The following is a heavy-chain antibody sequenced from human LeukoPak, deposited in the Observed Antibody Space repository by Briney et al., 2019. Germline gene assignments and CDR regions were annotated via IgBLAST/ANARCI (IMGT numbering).Heavy chain of an antibody. CDR2: INPSGGST. V-gene: IGHV1-46*01. J-gene: IGHJ3*02. CDR1: GYTFTGYY. Sequence: GASVKVSCKASGYTFTGYYIHWVRQAPGQGLEWMGIINPSGGSTSYAQKFQGRVTMTRDMSTSTVYMELSSLRSEDTAVYYCARASGYDFWSGYYRIWGQGTMVTVSS. D-gene: IGHD3-3*01. CDR3: ARASGYDFWSGYYRI.